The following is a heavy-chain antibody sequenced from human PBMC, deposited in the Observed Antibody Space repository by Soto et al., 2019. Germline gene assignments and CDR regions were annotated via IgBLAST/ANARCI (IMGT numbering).Heavy chain of an antibody. CDR3: ARLNAGTTYYYYGMDV. D-gene: IGHD1-7*01. V-gene: IGHV4-39*01. Sequence: SETLSLTCIVSGGSISSSSYYWGWIRQPPGKGLEWIGSLYYSGSTYYNPSLKSRVTISVDTSKNQFSLKLSSVTAADTAVYYCARLNAGTTYYYYGMDVWGQGTTVTVSS. CDR1: GGSISSSSYY. CDR2: LYYSGST. J-gene: IGHJ6*02.